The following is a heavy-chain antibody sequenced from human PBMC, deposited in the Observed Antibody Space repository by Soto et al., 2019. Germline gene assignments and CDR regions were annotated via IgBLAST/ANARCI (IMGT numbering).Heavy chain of an antibody. D-gene: IGHD6-19*01. V-gene: IGHV3-23*01. J-gene: IGHJ4*02. Sequence: GGSLRLSCTASGFPFSHYAMNWVRQGPGTRLEWVADISGSGDSARYADSVRGRFTISRDNSRDTLYLQMNSLRVDDTAVYYCGKERRGSGWSVCNFWGQGALVTVSS. CDR2: ISGSGDSA. CDR1: GFPFSHYA. CDR3: GKERRGSGWSVCNF.